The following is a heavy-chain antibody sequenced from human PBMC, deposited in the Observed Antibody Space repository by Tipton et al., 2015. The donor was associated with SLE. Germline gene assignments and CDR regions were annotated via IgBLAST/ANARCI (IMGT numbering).Heavy chain of an antibody. CDR3: ARSRIGLGYNYDMDV. CDR2: IYYSGST. CDR1: DGSFSDYY. J-gene: IGHJ6*03. D-gene: IGHD1-1*01. Sequence: TLSLTCAVYDGSFSDYYWSWIRQPPGKGLEWIGSIYYSGSTYYRPSLKSRVTISVDTSKNQFSLKLNSLTAADTAVYYCARSRIGLGYNYDMDVWGKGTTVTVSS. V-gene: IGHV4-34*01.